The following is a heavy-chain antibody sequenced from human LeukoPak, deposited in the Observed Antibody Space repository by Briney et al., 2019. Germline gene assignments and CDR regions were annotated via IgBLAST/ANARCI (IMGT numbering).Heavy chain of an antibody. J-gene: IGHJ4*02. CDR3: ARDEQQLAPYFDY. D-gene: IGHD6-13*01. V-gene: IGHV4-34*01. CDR1: GGSFSGYY. CDR2: INHSGST. Sequence: SETLSLTCAVYGGSFSGYYWSWIRQPPGKGLEWIGEINHSGSTNYNPSLKSRVTMSVDTSKNQFSLKLSSVTAADTAVYYCARDEQQLAPYFDYWGQGTLVTVSS.